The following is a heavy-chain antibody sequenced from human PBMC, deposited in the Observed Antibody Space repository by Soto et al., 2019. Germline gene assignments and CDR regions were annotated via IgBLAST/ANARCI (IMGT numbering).Heavy chain of an antibody. CDR1: GFTFTSSA. CDR3: AADDYIWGSYRTS. D-gene: IGHD3-16*02. J-gene: IGHJ4*02. CDR2: IVVGSGNT. Sequence: GASVKVSCKASGFTFTSSAMQWVRQARGQRLEWIGWIVVGSGNTNYAQKFQERVTITRDMSTSTAYMELSSLRSEDTAVYYCAADDYIWGSYRTSWGQGTLVTVSS. V-gene: IGHV1-58*02.